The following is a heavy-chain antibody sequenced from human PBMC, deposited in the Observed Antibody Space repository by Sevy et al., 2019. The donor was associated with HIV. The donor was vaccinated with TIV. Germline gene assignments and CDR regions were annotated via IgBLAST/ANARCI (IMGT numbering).Heavy chain of an antibody. CDR3: XRXXXVGXXXXXX. V-gene: IGHV3-7*03. CDR1: GXNFXXFW. J-gene: IGHJ1*01. Sequence: GGSLRLSCVASGXNFXXFWMSWVRQAPGKGLECVADIKXDXSEAYYVDSVKGRFTISRDNAKNSLYLQMNSLRDEDTAMYXXXRXXXVGXXXXXXWGXXXPVTVSS. D-gene: IGHD1-26*01. CDR2: IKXDXSEA.